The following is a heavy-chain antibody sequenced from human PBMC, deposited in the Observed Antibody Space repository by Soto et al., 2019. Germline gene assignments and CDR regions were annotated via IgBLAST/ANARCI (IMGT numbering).Heavy chain of an antibody. CDR1: GRTFSSYT. Sequence: SVKVYCKVSGRTFSSYTMRWVGQATGQGLEWMGAILPIFGTATYAQKFQGRATFTSDKSTRTAYRELSCITSEDTARSCCSRAGRWSSGSNELGYFDYWGQGTLVTVSS. D-gene: IGHD6-19*01. J-gene: IGHJ4*02. CDR2: ILPIFGTA. V-gene: IGHV1-69*06. CDR3: SRAGRWSSGSNELGYFDY.